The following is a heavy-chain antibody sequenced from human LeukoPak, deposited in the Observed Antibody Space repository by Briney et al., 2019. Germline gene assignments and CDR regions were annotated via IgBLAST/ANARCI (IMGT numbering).Heavy chain of an antibody. J-gene: IGHJ4*02. Sequence: GESLKISCKSSGYNFSSYWISWLRQMPGKGLEWMGRINPSESETNYRPSFQGHVTISADKSISTAYLQWSSLKASDTATYYCARHEVGALAGTGGYFDYWGQGTLVTVSS. CDR2: INPSESET. CDR3: ARHEVGALAGTGGYFDY. CDR1: GYNFSSYW. D-gene: IGHD6-19*01. V-gene: IGHV5-10-1*01.